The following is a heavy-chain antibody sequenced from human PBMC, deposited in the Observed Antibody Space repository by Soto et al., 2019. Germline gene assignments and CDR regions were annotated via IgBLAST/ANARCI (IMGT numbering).Heavy chain of an antibody. D-gene: IGHD6-13*01. CDR1: GYRFTSYA. CDR2: INAGSGNT. J-gene: IGHJ4*02. Sequence: ASVKVSCKGSGYRFTSYAMHWVRQAPGQRLEWMGWINAGSGNTKHSQKLQGRVTITRDTSASTAYMELSSLRSEDTAVYYCARDVAAADYWGQGTLVTSPQ. V-gene: IGHV1-3*01. CDR3: ARDVAAADY.